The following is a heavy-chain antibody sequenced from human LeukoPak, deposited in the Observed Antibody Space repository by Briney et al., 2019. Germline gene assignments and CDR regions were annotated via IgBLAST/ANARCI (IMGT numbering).Heavy chain of an antibody. CDR2: ISYDGSNK. CDR1: GFTFSSYA. CDR3: ASLHVDTAMVTVDY. J-gene: IGHJ4*02. D-gene: IGHD5-18*01. Sequence: GRSLRLSCAASGFTFSSYAMHRVRQAPGKGLEWVAVISYDGSNKYYADSVKGRFTISRDNSKNTLYLQMNSLRAEDTAVYYCASLHVDTAMVTVDYWGQGTLVTVSS. V-gene: IGHV3-30*04.